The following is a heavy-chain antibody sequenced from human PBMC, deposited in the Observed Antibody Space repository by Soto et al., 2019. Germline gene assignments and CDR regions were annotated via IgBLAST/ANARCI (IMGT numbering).Heavy chain of an antibody. CDR1: GGTFSSYA. D-gene: IGHD6-13*01. V-gene: IGHV1-69*12. CDR2: IIPIFGTA. CDR3: ARLPGAGYSSSWDFDY. J-gene: IGHJ4*02. Sequence: QVQLVQSGAEVKKPGSSVKVSCKASGGTFSSYAISWVRQAPGQGLEWMGGIIPIFGTANYAQKFQGRVTIPADESTSTAYMELSSLRSEDTAVYYCARLPGAGYSSSWDFDYWGQGTLVTVSS.